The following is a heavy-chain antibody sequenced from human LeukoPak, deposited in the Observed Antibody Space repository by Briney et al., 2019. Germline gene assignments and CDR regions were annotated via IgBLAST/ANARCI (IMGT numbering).Heavy chain of an antibody. D-gene: IGHD5-18*01. J-gene: IGHJ6*02. Sequence: PSETLSLTCTVSGGSISSGGYYWSWIRQHPGKGLEWIGYTYYSGSTYYNPSLKSRVTISVDTSKNQFSLKLSSVTAADTAVYYCAREMRYSYGTYYYYYGMDVWGQGTTVTVSS. CDR2: TYYSGST. V-gene: IGHV4-31*03. CDR1: GGSISSGGYY. CDR3: AREMRYSYGTYYYYYGMDV.